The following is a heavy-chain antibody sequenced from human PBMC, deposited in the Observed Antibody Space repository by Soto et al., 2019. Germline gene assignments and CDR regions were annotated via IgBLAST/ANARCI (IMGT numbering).Heavy chain of an antibody. Sequence: QVQLQESGPGLVKPSPTLSLTCTVSGGSISSGDYYWSWIRQPPGKGLEWIGYIYSSGSTYHNTSLKRRVTISVDTSKNQFSLKLSSVTASDTAVYYCARADCGGDCYMYNWFDPWGQGTLVTVSS. CDR1: GGSISSGDYY. CDR2: IYSSGST. J-gene: IGHJ5*02. D-gene: IGHD2-21*02. V-gene: IGHV4-30-4*01. CDR3: ARADCGGDCYMYNWFDP.